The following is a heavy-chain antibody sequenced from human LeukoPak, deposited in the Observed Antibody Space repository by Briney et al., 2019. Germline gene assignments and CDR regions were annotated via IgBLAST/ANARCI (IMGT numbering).Heavy chain of an antibody. CDR2: IYYSGST. CDR1: GGSISSYY. Sequence: PSETLSLTCTVSGGSISSYYWSWIRQPPGKGLEWIGYIYYSGSTNYNPSLKSRVTISVDTSKNQFSLKLSSVTAADTAVYYCARAPRSEAAEPSVTYYYYMDVWGKGTTVTVSS. V-gene: IGHV4-59*01. CDR3: ARAPRSEAAEPSVTYYYYMDV. J-gene: IGHJ6*03. D-gene: IGHD6-6*01.